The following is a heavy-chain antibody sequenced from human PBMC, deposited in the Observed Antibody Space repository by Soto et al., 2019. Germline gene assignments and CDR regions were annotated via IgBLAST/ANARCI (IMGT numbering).Heavy chain of an antibody. D-gene: IGHD4-17*01. CDR2: IWYDGSNK. V-gene: IGHV3-33*01. Sequence: GGTLRLSCAASGFTFSSYGMHWFRQAPGKGLEWVAVIWYDGSNKYYADSVKGRFTISRDNSKNTLYLQMNSLRAEDTAVYYYARDHDYGDRPVVYWGQGTLVTVSS. CDR1: GFTFSSYG. J-gene: IGHJ4*02. CDR3: ARDHDYGDRPVVY.